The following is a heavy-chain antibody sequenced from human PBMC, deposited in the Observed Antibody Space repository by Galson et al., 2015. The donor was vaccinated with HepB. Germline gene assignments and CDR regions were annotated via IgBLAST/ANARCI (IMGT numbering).Heavy chain of an antibody. Sequence: SLRLSCAASGFTFSTYAMNWVRQAPGKGLEWVAALSFDGTYKYYADSVKGRFTISRDNSQNTLYLQMDGLRADDTAVYFCARDGWCRTSCSIYGACDYWGQGTLVTVSS. D-gene: IGHD2/OR15-2a*01. J-gene: IGHJ4*02. CDR3: ARDGWCRTSCSIYGACDY. CDR2: LSFDGTYK. V-gene: IGHV3-30-3*01. CDR1: GFTFSTYA.